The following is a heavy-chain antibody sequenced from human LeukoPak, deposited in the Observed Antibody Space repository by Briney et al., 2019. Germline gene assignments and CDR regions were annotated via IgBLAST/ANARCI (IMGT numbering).Heavy chain of an antibody. V-gene: IGHV1-46*01. D-gene: IGHD2-2*01. CDR3: ARDGDPDIVVVPAANYYFDY. Sequence: GASVKVSCKASGYTFTNYYMHWVRQAPGQGLEWMGMINPSGGSTSYAQKFQGRVTMTRDTSTNTVYMELSSLRSEDTAVYYCARDGDPDIVVVPAANYYFDYWGQGTWSPSPQ. CDR2: INPSGGST. CDR1: GYTFTNYY. J-gene: IGHJ4*02.